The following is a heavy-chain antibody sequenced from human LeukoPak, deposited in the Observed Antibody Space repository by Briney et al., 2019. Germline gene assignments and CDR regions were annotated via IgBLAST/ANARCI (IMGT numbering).Heavy chain of an antibody. J-gene: IGHJ6*03. CDR3: ARHGRPYYDYVWGSYSGDYYYYMDV. D-gene: IGHD3-16*01. V-gene: IGHV5-51*01. CDR1: GYSFTSHW. CDR2: IYPGDSDT. Sequence: AGESLKISCKGSGYSFTSHWIGWVRQMPGKGLEWMGIIYPGDSDTRYSPSFQGQVTISADKSISTAYLQWSSLKASDTAMYYCARHGRPYYDYVWGSYSGDYYYYMDVWGKGTTVTVSS.